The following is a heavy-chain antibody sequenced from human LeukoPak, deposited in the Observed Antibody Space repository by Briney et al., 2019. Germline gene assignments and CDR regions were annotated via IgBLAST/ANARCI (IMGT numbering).Heavy chain of an antibody. D-gene: IGHD6-19*01. CDR2: IKEDGSEK. J-gene: IGHJ6*03. V-gene: IGHV3-7*01. Sequence: PGGSLRLSCVGSGFTFSTFWMNWVRQAPGKGLEWVANIKEDGSEKYYVDSVKGRFTISRDNAKNSLYLQMNSLRAEDTAVYYCARVGSGWYPEDYYYMDVWGKGTTVTVSS. CDR3: ARVGSGWYPEDYYYMDV. CDR1: GFTFSTFW.